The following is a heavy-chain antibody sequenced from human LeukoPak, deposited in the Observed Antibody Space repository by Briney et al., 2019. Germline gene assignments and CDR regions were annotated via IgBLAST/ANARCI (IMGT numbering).Heavy chain of an antibody. J-gene: IGHJ4*02. V-gene: IGHV3-33*08. CDR3: ARDPSDGRYYFDY. CDR1: GFSSYS. CDR2: TWFDGSDK. Sequence: GGSLRLSCAASGFSSYSLNWVRQAPGKGLEWVAVTWFDGSDKFYSDSVKGRFTISRDNSKTTVYLQMNSLRAEDTAVYYCARDPSDGRYYFDYWGQGTLVTVTS.